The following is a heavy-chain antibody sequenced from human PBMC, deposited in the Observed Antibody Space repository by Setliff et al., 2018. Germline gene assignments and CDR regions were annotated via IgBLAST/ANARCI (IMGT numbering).Heavy chain of an antibody. Sequence: SETLSLTCTVSGGSISSSSYYWGWIRQPPGKGLAWIGSIYYSGSTYYNPSLKSRVTISVDTSKNQFSLKLSSVTAADTAVYYCARLGSARYDSSGYYPDNWFDPWGQGTLVTVSS. D-gene: IGHD3-22*01. CDR3: ARLGSARYDSSGYYPDNWFDP. V-gene: IGHV4-39*01. J-gene: IGHJ5*02. CDR2: IYYSGST. CDR1: GGSISSSSYY.